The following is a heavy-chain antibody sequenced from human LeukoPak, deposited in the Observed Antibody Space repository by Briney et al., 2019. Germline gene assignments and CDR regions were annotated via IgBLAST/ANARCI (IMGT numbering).Heavy chain of an antibody. CDR1: GFTFSSYG. J-gene: IGHJ4*02. CDR2: IRYDGSNK. V-gene: IGHV3-30*02. CDR3: AKIQNYDFWSGYYTD. D-gene: IGHD3-3*01. Sequence: GGSLRLSCAASGFTFSSYGMHWVRQAPGKGLEWVAFIRYDGSNKYYADSVKGRFTISRDNSKNTLYLQMNSLRAEDTAVYYCAKIQNYDFWSGYYTDWGQGTLVTVSS.